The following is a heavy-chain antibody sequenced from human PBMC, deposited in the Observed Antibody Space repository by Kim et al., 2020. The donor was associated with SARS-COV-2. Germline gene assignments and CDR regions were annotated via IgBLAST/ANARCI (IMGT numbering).Heavy chain of an antibody. Sequence: NPSLKSRVTISVDTSKNQFSLKLSSVTAADTDVYYCARGLVSIAAQRFDPWGQGTLVTVSS. CDR3: ARGLVSIAAQRFDP. D-gene: IGHD6-13*01. V-gene: IGHV4-34*01. J-gene: IGHJ5*02.